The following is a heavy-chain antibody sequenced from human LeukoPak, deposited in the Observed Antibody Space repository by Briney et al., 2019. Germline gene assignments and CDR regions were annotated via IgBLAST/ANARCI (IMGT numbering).Heavy chain of an antibody. CDR3: ARDTSADY. V-gene: IGHV1-24*01. J-gene: IGHJ4*02. CDR2: FDPKDGDT. CDR1: GYTLTELS. D-gene: IGHD1-26*01. Sequence: ASVKVSCKVSGYTLTELSVHWVRQAPGKGLEWMGNFDPKDGDTIYAQRFQGRVTMTRDTSTSTVYMELSSLRSEDTAVYYCARDTSADYWGQGTLVTVSS.